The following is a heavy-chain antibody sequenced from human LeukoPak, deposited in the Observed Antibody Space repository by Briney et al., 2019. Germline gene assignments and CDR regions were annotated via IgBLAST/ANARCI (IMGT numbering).Heavy chain of an antibody. V-gene: IGHV4-39*01. J-gene: IGHJ5*02. CDR2: IYYSATT. CDR1: GGSISSSTYY. CDR3: ARSSGYLFDP. D-gene: IGHD3-22*01. Sequence: SETLSLTCTVSGGSISSSTYYWGWIRQPPGKGLEWIGCIYYSATTYYNPSLKSRVSISVDTSKNQFSLKLSSVSAADTAVYYCARSSGYLFDPWGQGILVTVSS.